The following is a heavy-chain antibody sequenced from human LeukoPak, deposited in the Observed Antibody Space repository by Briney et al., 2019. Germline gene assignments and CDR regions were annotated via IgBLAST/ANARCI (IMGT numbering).Heavy chain of an antibody. CDR2: ISSSSVYT. CDR1: RFTFSSYH. CDR3: ARDALRDDAFDI. V-gene: IGHV3-21*04. Sequence: GGSLRLSCKASRFTFSSYHMNWVRQAPGKGLEWVSSISSSSVYTHYADSVKGRITISRDNGKNSLYLQMNSLTAEDTALYYCARDALRDDAFDIWGQGTMVTVSS. J-gene: IGHJ3*02.